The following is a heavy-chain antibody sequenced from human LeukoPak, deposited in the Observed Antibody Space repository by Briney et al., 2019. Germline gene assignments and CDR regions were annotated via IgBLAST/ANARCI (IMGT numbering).Heavy chain of an antibody. CDR1: GYSFTSYW. CDR2: IYPGDSDT. Sequence: GESLKSYCKGSGYSFTSYWIGWVRQMPGKGLEWMGIIYPGDSDTRYSPSFQGQVTISADKSISTAYLQWSSLKASDTAMYYCARPTYYYGSGSSGVDYWGQGTLVTVSS. J-gene: IGHJ4*02. D-gene: IGHD3-10*01. V-gene: IGHV5-51*01. CDR3: ARPTYYYGSGSSGVDY.